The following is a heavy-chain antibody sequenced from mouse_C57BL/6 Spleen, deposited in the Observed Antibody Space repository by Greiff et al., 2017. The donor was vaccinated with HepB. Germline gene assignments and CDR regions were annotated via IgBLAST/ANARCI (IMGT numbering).Heavy chain of an antibody. D-gene: IGHD2-1*01. Sequence: QVQLQQPGAELVRPGSSVKLSCKASGYTFTSYWMHWVKQRPIQGLEWIGNIDPSDSETHYNQKFKDKATLTVDKSSSTAYMQLSSLTSEDSAVYYGARSWELYYGTLYFDYWGQGTTLTVSS. CDR2: IDPSDSET. J-gene: IGHJ2*01. V-gene: IGHV1-52*01. CDR1: GYTFTSYW. CDR3: ARSWELYYGTLYFDY.